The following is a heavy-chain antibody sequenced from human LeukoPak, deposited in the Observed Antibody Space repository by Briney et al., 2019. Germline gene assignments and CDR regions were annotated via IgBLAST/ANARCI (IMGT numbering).Heavy chain of an antibody. D-gene: IGHD1-26*01. CDR1: GFTFSDHY. CDR2: TRNKASSYTT. J-gene: IGHJ4*02. V-gene: IGHV3-72*01. Sequence: GGSLRLSCAASGFTFSDHYMDWVRQAPGKGLEWVGRTRNKASSYTTEYAASVKGRFTISRDDSKNSLYLQMNSLKTEDTAVYYCAIVGATSDYWGQGTLVTVSS. CDR3: AIVGATSDY.